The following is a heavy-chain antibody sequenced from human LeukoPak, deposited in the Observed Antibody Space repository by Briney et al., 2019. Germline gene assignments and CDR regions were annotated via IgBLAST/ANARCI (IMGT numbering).Heavy chain of an antibody. D-gene: IGHD3-16*02. J-gene: IGHJ3*02. CDR3: ASFVTVDPFDI. CDR1: GYTFTSYD. V-gene: IGHV1-8*02. Sequence: ASVKVSCKASGYTFTSYDINWVRQATGQGLEWMGWMNPNSGNTGYAQKFQGRVTMTRDTSTSTVYMELSSLRSEDTAVYYCASFVTVDPFDIWGQGTMVTVSS. CDR2: MNPNSGNT.